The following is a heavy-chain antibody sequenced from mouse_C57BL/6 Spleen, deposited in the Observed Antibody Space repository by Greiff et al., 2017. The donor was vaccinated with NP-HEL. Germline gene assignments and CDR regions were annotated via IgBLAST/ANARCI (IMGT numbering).Heavy chain of an antibody. CDR3: ARDGYYVRDYFDY. V-gene: IGHV3-6*01. Sequence: EVQLQESGPGLVKPSQSLSLTCSVTGYSITSGYYWNWIRQFPGNKLEWMGYISYDGSNNYNPSLKNRISITRDTSKNQFFLKLNSVTTEDTATYYCARDGYYVRDYFDYWGQGTTLTVSS. D-gene: IGHD2-3*01. J-gene: IGHJ2*01. CDR1: GYSITSGYY. CDR2: ISYDGSN.